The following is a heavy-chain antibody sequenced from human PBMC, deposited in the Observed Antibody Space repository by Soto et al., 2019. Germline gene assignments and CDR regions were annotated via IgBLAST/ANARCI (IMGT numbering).Heavy chain of an antibody. D-gene: IGHD2-2*01. Sequence: GSLRLSCAASGFTFSSYSMDWVRQAPGKGLEWVSYISYSSSTIYYADSVKGRFTISRDNAKNSLYLQMSNLRAEDTAVYYCARDVGCRAGKCYGTLGWGQGT. V-gene: IGHV3-48*01. J-gene: IGHJ4*02. CDR3: ARDVGCRAGKCYGTLG. CDR2: ISYSSSTI. CDR1: GFTFSSYS.